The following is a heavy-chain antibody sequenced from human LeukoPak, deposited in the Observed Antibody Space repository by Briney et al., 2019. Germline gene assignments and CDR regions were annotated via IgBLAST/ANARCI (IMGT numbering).Heavy chain of an antibody. D-gene: IGHD2/OR15-2a*01. J-gene: IGHJ4*02. CDR3: AREDHSTYAY. V-gene: IGHV3-7*01. Sequence: QPGGSLRLSCTASGFIFSSYWMSWVRQAPGKGLEWVASIKQDGTEKYYVDSVKGRFTISKDNSKNSLYLQMNTLRAEDTAVYYCAREDHSTYAYWGQGTLVTVSS. CDR1: GFIFSSYW. CDR2: IKQDGTEK.